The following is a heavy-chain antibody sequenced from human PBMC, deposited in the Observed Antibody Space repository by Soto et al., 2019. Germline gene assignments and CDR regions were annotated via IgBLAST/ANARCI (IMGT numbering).Heavy chain of an antibody. J-gene: IGHJ4*02. CDR3: ARAHTYYDYVWGTEKKDYFDY. Sequence: SETLSLTCTVSGGSISSYYWSWIRQPPGKGLEWIGYIYYSGSTNYNPSLKSRVTISVDTSKNQFSLKLSSVTAADTAVYYCARAHTYYDYVWGTEKKDYFDYWAQGTLVTVSS. D-gene: IGHD3-16*01. CDR2: IYYSGST. V-gene: IGHV4-59*01. CDR1: GGSISSYY.